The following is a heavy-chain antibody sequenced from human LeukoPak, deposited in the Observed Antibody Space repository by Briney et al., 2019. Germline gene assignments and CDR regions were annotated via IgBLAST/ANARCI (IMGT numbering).Heavy chain of an antibody. D-gene: IGHD6-19*01. CDR2: ISGSGGST. CDR1: GFTFSSYA. V-gene: IGHV3-23*01. Sequence: GGSLRLSCAASGFTFSSYAMSWVRQAPGKGLEWVSAISGSGGSTYYADSVKGRFTISIDNSKNTLYLQMNSLRAEDTAVYYCAKDTSDPRIAVAGPYFDYWGQGTLVTVSS. CDR3: AKDTSDPRIAVAGPYFDY. J-gene: IGHJ4*02.